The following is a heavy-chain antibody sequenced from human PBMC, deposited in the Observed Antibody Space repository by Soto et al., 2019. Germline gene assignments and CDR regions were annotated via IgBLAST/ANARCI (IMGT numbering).Heavy chain of an antibody. CDR2: IDATSNII. V-gene: IGHV3-48*03. Sequence: EVQLVESGGGLVWPGGSLTLSCAASGFAFSSYEMNWVRQAPGKGLEWVSYIDATSNIIHYADSVEGRFTISRDNSKNSLFLQMKSLGAEDTALYYCARDRWHRDWHPGAFDIWGRGTMVTVSS. D-gene: IGHD3-9*01. J-gene: IGHJ3*02. CDR3: ARDRWHRDWHPGAFDI. CDR1: GFAFSSYE.